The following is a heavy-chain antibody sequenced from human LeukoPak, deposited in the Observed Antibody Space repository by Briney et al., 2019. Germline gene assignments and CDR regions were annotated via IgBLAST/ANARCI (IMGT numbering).Heavy chain of an antibody. D-gene: IGHD6-13*01. J-gene: IGHJ3*02. V-gene: IGHV3-23*01. Sequence: PSETLSLTCIVSGDSISRNNYHWGWIRQPPGKGLEWVSGISGDASVSKHADSVKGRFNISRDNSKNTLYLQLNSLRVEDTAIYYCAKAYSSSLYGDAFHIWGQGTMVTVSP. CDR2: ISGDASVS. CDR1: GDSISRNNYH. CDR3: AKAYSSSLYGDAFHI.